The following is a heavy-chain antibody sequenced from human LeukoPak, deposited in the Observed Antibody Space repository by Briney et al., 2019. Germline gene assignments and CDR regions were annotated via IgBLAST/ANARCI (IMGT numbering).Heavy chain of an antibody. CDR1: GGSISSRY. CDR2: IYYSGSA. CDR3: ARRRDGYNPNFFDY. Sequence: PSETLSLTCTVSGGSISSRYWNWIRQPPGKGLEWIGCIYYSGSANYNPSLKSRVTMSVDTSKKQVSLKLSSVTAADTAVYYCARRRDGYNPNFFDYWGQGTLVTVSS. D-gene: IGHD5-24*01. V-gene: IGHV4-59*11. J-gene: IGHJ4*02.